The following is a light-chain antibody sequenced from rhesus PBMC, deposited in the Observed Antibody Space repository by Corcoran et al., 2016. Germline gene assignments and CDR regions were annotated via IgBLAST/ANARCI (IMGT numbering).Light chain of an antibody. CDR2: KAS. CDR1: QSIRSR. Sequence: DIQMTQSPSSLSASVGDTVTITCRASQSIRSRLDWYQQKPGKVPKLLIYKASSLHSGVPSRFSGRGTGTDFTLTISSLQPKDFAAYYCRQYSSSPWAFGQRTKVEIK. J-gene: IGKJ1*01. CDR3: RQYSSSPWA. V-gene: IGKV1-22*01.